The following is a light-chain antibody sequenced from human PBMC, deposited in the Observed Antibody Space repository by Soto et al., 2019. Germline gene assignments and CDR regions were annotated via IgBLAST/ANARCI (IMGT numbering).Light chain of an antibody. CDR3: QQYDNRPPFT. V-gene: IGKV3-15*01. CDR2: GAS. Sequence: EVAMTQSPATLSVSTGERAIISYRTSQGVSPNLAWYQQNPCLHPRLLIYGASTRATGIPARFSGSGSGTEVTLTISSLQSEDFAVYYCQQYDNRPPFTFGPGTKVDIK. CDR1: QGVSPN. J-gene: IGKJ3*01.